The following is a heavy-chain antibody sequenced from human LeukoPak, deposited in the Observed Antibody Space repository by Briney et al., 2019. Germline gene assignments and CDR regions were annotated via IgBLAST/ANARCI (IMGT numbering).Heavy chain of an antibody. CDR3: VRSTAVLPFDY. CDR1: GFXLSDYW. D-gene: IGHD2-2*01. V-gene: IGHV3-74*01. Sequence: GGSLRLSCAASGFXLSDYWIHWVRQGPGKGLVWVSRINPDGSSTNDADFVKGRFTISRDNAKNTLNLQMNSLRAEDTAVYYCVRSTAVLPFDYWGQGIPVTVSS. J-gene: IGHJ4*02. CDR2: INPDGSST.